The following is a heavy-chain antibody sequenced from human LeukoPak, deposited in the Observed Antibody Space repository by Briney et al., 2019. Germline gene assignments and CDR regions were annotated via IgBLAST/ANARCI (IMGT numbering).Heavy chain of an antibody. Sequence: GRSLRLSCAASGFTFSSYGMHWVRQAPGKGLEWVAVIWYDGSNKYYADSVKGRFTISRDNSKNTLYLQTNSLRAEDTAVYYCARGGTTGTTPTDYWGQGTLVTVSS. CDR3: ARGGTTGTTPTDY. V-gene: IGHV3-33*01. CDR2: IWYDGSNK. CDR1: GFTFSSYG. D-gene: IGHD1-1*01. J-gene: IGHJ4*02.